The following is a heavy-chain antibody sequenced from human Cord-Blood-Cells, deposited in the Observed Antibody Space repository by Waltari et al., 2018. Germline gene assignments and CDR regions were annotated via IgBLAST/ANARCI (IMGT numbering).Heavy chain of an antibody. D-gene: IGHD7-27*01. CDR1: GYTSTGYY. J-gene: IGHJ4*02. CDR2: INPNSGGT. CDR3: ARAKLTGAAYYFDY. Sequence: QVQLVQSGAEVKKPGASVKVSCKASGYTSTGYYMHWLRQAPGQGLEWMGWINPNSGGTNYAQKFQGWVTMTRDTSISTAYMELSRLRSDDTAVYYCARAKLTGAAYYFDYWGQGTLVTVSS. V-gene: IGHV1-2*04.